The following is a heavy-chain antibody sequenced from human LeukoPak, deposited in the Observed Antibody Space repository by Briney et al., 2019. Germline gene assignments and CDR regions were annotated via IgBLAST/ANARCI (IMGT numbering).Heavy chain of an antibody. D-gene: IGHD3-22*01. CDR3: ARAVDYYDSSGYPYYYGMDV. CDR1: GYTFTSYD. J-gene: IGHJ6*02. V-gene: IGHV1-8*01. Sequence: ASVKVSCKASGYTFTSYDINWVRQATGQGLEWMGWMNPNSGNTGYAQKFQGRVTMTRNTSISTAYMELSSLRSEDTAVYYCARAVDYYDSSGYPYYYGMDVWGQGTTVTVSS. CDR2: MNPNSGNT.